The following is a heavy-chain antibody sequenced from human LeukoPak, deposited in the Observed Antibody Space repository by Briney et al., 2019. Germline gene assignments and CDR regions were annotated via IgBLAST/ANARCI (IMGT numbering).Heavy chain of an antibody. J-gene: IGHJ4*02. V-gene: IGHV3-7*01. D-gene: IGHD6-13*01. Sequence: GGSLRLSCVDFGFTFNKYWMSWVRQAPGKGLEWLVNIDQDGSQKYYVDSVKGRFTISRDNAKNSVYLQMNSLRGEDTAVYFCARGLATAAAYWGQGTLVTVSS. CDR3: ARGLATAAAY. CDR2: IDQDGSQK. CDR1: GFTFNKYW.